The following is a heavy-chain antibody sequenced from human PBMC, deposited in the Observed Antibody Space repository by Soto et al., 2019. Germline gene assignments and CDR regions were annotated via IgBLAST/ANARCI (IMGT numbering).Heavy chain of an antibody. CDR3: AKVKSLAGQE. V-gene: IGHV3-7*05. CDR2: IKQDGSDK. J-gene: IGHJ4*02. Sequence: VQLVASGGGLVQPGGALRLSCAASGFTFSSYWMSWVRQAPGKGLEWVANIKQDGSDKYYVDSVKGRFTISRDNAKNSLDLQMNRLTAEDTAIYYCAKVKSLAGQEWGQGTLVTVSS. D-gene: IGHD6-6*01. CDR1: GFTFSSYW.